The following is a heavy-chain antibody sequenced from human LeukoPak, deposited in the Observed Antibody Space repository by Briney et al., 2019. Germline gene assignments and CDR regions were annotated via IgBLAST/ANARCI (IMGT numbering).Heavy chain of an antibody. D-gene: IGHD4-11*01. Sequence: SETLPLTCAVYGGSFSGYYWSWIRQPPGKGLEWIGEINHSGSTNYNPSLKSRVTISVDTSKNQFSLKLSSVTAADTAVYYCATRTTTSGLQAHNWFDPWGQGTLVTVSS. V-gene: IGHV4-34*01. CDR3: ATRTTTSGLQAHNWFDP. CDR1: GGSFSGYY. J-gene: IGHJ5*02. CDR2: INHSGST.